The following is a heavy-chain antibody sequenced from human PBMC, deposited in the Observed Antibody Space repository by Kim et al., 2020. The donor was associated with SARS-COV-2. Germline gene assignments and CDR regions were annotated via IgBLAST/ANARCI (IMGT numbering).Heavy chain of an antibody. CDR3: ARRYFDY. J-gene: IGHJ4*02. Sequence: SETLSLTCAVYGGSFSGYYWSWIRQPPGKGLEWIGEINHSGSTNYNPSLKSRVTISVDTSKNQFSLKLSSVTAADTAVYYCARRYFDYWGQGTLVTVSS. CDR2: INHSGST. CDR1: GGSFSGYY. V-gene: IGHV4-34*01.